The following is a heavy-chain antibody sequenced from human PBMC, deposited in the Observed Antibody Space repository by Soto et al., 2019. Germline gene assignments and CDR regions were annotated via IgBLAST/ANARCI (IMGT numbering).Heavy chain of an antibody. CDR2: IYYRGTT. V-gene: IGHV4-59*11. Sequence: QVQLQESGPGLVKPSETLSLTCSVSGVSTSNHYWTWIRTPPGQGPEWIGCIYYRGTTNYNASFNSRVTISVDTSKNQFSLKLTSVTTADTAVYYCARGGGRTYHDHEFDDWGQGILVTVSS. D-gene: IGHD2-2*01. CDR1: GVSTSNHY. J-gene: IGHJ4*02. CDR3: ARGGGRTYHDHEFDD.